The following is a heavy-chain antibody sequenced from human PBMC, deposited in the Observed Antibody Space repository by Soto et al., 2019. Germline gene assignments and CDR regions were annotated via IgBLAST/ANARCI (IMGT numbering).Heavy chain of an antibody. V-gene: IGHV1-18*01. CDR1: GYTFTSYG. D-gene: IGHD3-9*01. CDR2: ISAYNGNT. Sequence: ASVKVSCKASGYTFTSYGISWVRQAPGQGLEWMGWISAYNGNTNYAQKLQGRVTMTTDTSTSTAYMELRSLRSDDTAVYYCARDGGEDYDILTGYDAFDIWGQGTMVTVSS. CDR3: ARDGGEDYDILTGYDAFDI. J-gene: IGHJ3*02.